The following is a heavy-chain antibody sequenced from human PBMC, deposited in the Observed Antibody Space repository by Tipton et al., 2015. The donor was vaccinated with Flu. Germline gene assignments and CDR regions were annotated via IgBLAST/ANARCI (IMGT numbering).Heavy chain of an antibody. D-gene: IGHD2/OR15-2a*01. Sequence: SLRLSCAVSGFTFMNYGMSWVRQAPGKGLEWVARISGSIDGTYYADSVKGRFHISRDKSKSTLYLQMDSLTVEDTAVYYCAKNGARPLFGVLPMSFCFDYWGQGALVTVSS. J-gene: IGHJ4*02. CDR2: ISGSIDGT. V-gene: IGHV3-23*01. CDR1: GFTFMNYG. CDR3: AKNGARPLFGVLPMSFCFDY.